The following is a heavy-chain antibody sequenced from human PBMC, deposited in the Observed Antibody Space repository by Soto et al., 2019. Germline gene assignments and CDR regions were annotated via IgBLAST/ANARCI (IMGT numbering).Heavy chain of an antibody. CDR3: AKVFGSGYYSRPDY. D-gene: IGHD3-22*01. Sequence: HPWGSLRLSGAASVFTFSSYAMSWVRQAPGKGLEWVSAISGSGGSTYYADSVKGRFTISRDNSKNTLYLQMNSLRAEDTAVYYCAKVFGSGYYSRPDYWGQGTLVTVSS. CDR1: VFTFSSYA. V-gene: IGHV3-23*01. J-gene: IGHJ4*02. CDR2: ISGSGGST.